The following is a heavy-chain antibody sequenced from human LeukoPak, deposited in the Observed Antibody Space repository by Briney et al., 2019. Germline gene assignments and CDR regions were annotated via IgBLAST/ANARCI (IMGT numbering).Heavy chain of an antibody. J-gene: IGHJ5*02. Sequence: SETLSLTCTVSGGYIHTYYWAWIRQPAGKGLEWVGRANVGGHRDYNPSLKSRVSMSIDESANQFSLNLMSVTAADTAVYYCARGGYNNGWMKQATDHWSQGTLVTVSS. CDR3: ARGGYNNGWMKQATDH. CDR2: ANVGGHR. CDR1: GGYIHTYY. D-gene: IGHD6-19*01. V-gene: IGHV4-4*07.